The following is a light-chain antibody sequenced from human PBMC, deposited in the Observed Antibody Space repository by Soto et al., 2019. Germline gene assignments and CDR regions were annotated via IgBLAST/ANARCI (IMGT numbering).Light chain of an antibody. J-gene: IGLJ3*02. Sequence: QSVLTQPPSASGTPGQRVTISCYGSSSNIGSNYVYWYQQLPGTAPKLLIYRNNQRPSGVTDRFSGSKSGTSASLAISGLRSEDEADYYCAAWDDSLSGWVFGGGTKLTVL. CDR3: AAWDDSLSGWV. CDR2: RNN. CDR1: SSNIGSNY. V-gene: IGLV1-47*01.